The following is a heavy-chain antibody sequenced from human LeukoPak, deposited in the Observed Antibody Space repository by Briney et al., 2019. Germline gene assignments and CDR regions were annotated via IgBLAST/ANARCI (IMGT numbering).Heavy chain of an antibody. CDR1: GFNFRNYG. V-gene: IGHV3-33*01. Sequence: GGSLRLSCAASGFNFRNYGMHWVRQAPGKGLEWVAVIWYDGSNKYYVDSVEGRFTISRDNSKNTLFLEMDSLRAEDTAVYYCARGFKFYDSRGYDSDESADWFDTWGQGILVTVSS. D-gene: IGHD3-22*01. J-gene: IGHJ5*02. CDR3: ARGFKFYDSRGYDSDESADWFDT. CDR2: IWYDGSNK.